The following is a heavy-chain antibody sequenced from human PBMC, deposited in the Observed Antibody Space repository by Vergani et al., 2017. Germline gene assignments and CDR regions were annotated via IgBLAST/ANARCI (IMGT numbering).Heavy chain of an antibody. J-gene: IGHJ5*02. CDR2: INPSGGST. D-gene: IGHD3-10*01. V-gene: IGHV1-46*03. Sequence: QVQLVQSGAEVKKPGASVKVSCKASGYTFTSYYMHWVRQAPGQGLEWMGIINPSGGSTSYAQKFQGRVTMTRDTSTGTVYMELSSLRSEDTAVYYCARDSAVITMVRGVIGWFDPWGQGTLVTVSS. CDR3: ARDSAVITMVRGVIGWFDP. CDR1: GYTFTSYY.